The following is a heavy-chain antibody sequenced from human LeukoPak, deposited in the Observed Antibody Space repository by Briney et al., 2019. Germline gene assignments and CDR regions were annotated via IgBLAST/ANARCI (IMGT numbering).Heavy chain of an antibody. CDR3: AREGIAVAGPGAFDI. Sequence: GASVKVSCKASGGTFSSYAISWVRQAPGQGLEWMGGIIPIFGTANYAQKFQGRVTMTRDTSTSTVYMELSSLRSEDTAVYYCAREGIAVAGPGAFDIWGQGTMVTVSS. D-gene: IGHD6-19*01. CDR2: IIPIFGTA. J-gene: IGHJ3*02. V-gene: IGHV1-69*05. CDR1: GGTFSSYA.